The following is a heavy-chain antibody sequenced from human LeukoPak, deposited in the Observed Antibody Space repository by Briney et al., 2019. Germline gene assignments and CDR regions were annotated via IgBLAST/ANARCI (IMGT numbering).Heavy chain of an antibody. CDR3: ARARYGGNAPYYYYYMDV. CDR1: GFTFSSYE. J-gene: IGHJ6*03. V-gene: IGHV3-48*03. CDR2: ISSSGSTI. Sequence: GSLRLSCAASGFTFSSYEMNWVRQAPGKGLEWVSYISSSGSTIYYADSVKGRFTISRDNAKNSLYLQMNSLRSEDTAVYYCARARYGGNAPYYYYYMDVWGKGTTVTVSS. D-gene: IGHD4-23*01.